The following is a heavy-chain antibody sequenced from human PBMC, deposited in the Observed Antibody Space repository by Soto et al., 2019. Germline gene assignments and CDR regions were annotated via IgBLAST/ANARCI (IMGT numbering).Heavy chain of an antibody. V-gene: IGHV3-23*01. Sequence: EVQLLESGGGLVQPGGSLRLSCAASGFTFSSYAMSWVRQAPGKGLEWVSAISGSGGSTYYADSVKGRFTISRDNSKNTLYLQMNSLRAEDTAVYYCAKSFSYYDSSGYYSTFDYWGQETLVTVSS. CDR3: AKSFSYYDSSGYYSTFDY. J-gene: IGHJ4*02. CDR2: ISGSGGST. CDR1: GFTFSSYA. D-gene: IGHD3-22*01.